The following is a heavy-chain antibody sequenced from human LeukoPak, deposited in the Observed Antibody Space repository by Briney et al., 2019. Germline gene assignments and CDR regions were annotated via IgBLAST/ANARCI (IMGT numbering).Heavy chain of an antibody. CDR1: GFAFSSYS. V-gene: IGHV3-48*01. CDR2: ISSSSSTI. J-gene: IGHJ3*02. Sequence: HPGGSLRLSCAASGFAFSSYSMNWVRQAPGKGLEWVSYISSSSSTIYYADSVKGRFTISRDNAKNSLYLQMNSLRAEDTAVYYCARDYTLHDAFDIWGQGTMVTVSS. CDR3: ARDYTLHDAFDI.